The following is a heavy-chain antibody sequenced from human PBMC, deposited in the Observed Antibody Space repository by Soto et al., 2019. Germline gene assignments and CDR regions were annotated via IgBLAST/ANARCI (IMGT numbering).Heavy chain of an antibody. V-gene: IGHV4-4*07. CDR2: LYNSGDT. Sequence: SETLSLTCTVSGDSVSDYYWSCVRQPAGKGLEWIVRLYNSGDTKSNPSLKSRVTMSTDRSKNQFSLTLNSVTAADTAIYYCARMYNSGFYRPEGDYYFYGMDVWGQGTTVTVSS. D-gene: IGHD6-19*01. J-gene: IGHJ6*02. CDR1: GDSVSDYY. CDR3: ARMYNSGFYRPEGDYYFYGMDV.